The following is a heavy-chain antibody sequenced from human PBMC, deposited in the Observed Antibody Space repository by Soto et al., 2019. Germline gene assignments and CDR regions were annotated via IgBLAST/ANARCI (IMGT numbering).Heavy chain of an antibody. CDR3: ARVAYCTNGVCREYYYYGMDV. J-gene: IGHJ6*02. V-gene: IGHV1-69*13. CDR1: GGTFSSYA. Sequence: ASVKVSCKASGGTFSSYAISWVRQAPGQGLEWMGGIIPIFGTANYAQKFQGRVTITADESTSTAYMELSSLRSEDTAVYYFARVAYCTNGVCREYYYYGMDVWGQGTTVTVSS. CDR2: IIPIFGTA. D-gene: IGHD2-8*01.